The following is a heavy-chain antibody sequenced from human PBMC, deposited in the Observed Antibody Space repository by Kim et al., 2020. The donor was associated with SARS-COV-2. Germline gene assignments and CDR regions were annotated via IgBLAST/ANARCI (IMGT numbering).Heavy chain of an antibody. D-gene: IGHD3-10*02. Sequence: GESLKISCKGSGYSFTSYWIGWVRQMPGKGLEWMGIIYPGDSDTRYSPSFQGQVTISADKSISTAYLQWSSLKAWDTAMYYCARVRTHYVSRSLLSPGGYSDPWYYYYGMDVWGQGTTVTVSS. CDR2: IYPGDSDT. CDR3: ARVRTHYVSRSLLSPGGYSDPWYYYYGMDV. CDR1: GYSFTSYW. J-gene: IGHJ6*02. V-gene: IGHV5-51*01.